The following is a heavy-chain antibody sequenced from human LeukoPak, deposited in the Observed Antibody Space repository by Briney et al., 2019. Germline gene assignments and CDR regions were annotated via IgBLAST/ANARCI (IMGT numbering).Heavy chain of an antibody. CDR2: INPSGGST. V-gene: IGHV1-46*01. CDR1: GYTFTNNY. J-gene: IGHJ4*02. CDR3: ARALVRGVIITGY. D-gene: IGHD3-10*01. Sequence: ASVKVSCKAPGYTFTNNYIHWVRQAPGQGLEWMGIINPSGGSTTYAQKFQGRVTMTRDTSISTAYMELSRLRSDDTAVYYCARALVRGVIITGYWGQGTLVTVSS.